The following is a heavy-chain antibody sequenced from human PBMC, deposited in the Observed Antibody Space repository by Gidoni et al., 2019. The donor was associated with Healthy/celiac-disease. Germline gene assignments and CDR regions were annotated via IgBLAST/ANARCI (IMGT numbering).Heavy chain of an antibody. J-gene: IGHJ4*02. CDR2: ISGSGGST. CDR3: AKEIYGDYVR. D-gene: IGHD4-17*01. V-gene: IGHV3-23*01. Sequence: EVQLLESGGGLVQPGGSLGLSCAASGFTFSSYAMSWVRQAPGKGREWVSAISGSGGSTYYADSVKGRFTIPRDHSKNTLYLQMNSLRAEDTAVYYCAKEIYGDYVRWGQGTLVTVSS. CDR1: GFTFSSYA.